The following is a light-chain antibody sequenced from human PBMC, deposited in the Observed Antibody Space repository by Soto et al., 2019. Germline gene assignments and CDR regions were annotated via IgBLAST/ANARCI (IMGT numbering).Light chain of an antibody. CDR2: GAS. V-gene: IGKV3-20*01. J-gene: IGKJ5*01. Sequence: EMVLTQSPGTLSLSPGERATLSCRASQSISSNSLAWYQQKPGQAPRLFIYGASSRATGIPDRFSGSGSGTPFTLTISRRGPEYFALYYWQQYGRSPWITSGKGTRLEIK. CDR3: QQYGRSPWIT. CDR1: QSISSNS.